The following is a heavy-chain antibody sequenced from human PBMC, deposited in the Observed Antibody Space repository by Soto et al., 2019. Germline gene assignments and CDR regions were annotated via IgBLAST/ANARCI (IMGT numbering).Heavy chain of an antibody. D-gene: IGHD1-26*01. CDR3: ASDPLGDGWFDP. CDR2: IFPFFGST. CDR1: GRSFSRYG. V-gene: IGHV1-69*01. Sequence: QVQLVQSGAEVREPGSSVKVSCKASGRSFSRYGLSWVRQAPGQRLEWMGGIFPFFGSTKYAQKFQDGVTITADESTSTAYMELSSLRSEDTAVYYCASDPLGDGWFDPWGQGTLVTVSS. J-gene: IGHJ5*02.